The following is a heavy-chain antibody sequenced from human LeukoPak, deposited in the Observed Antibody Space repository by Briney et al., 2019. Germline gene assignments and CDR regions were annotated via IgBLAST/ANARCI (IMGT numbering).Heavy chain of an antibody. CDR1: GGSISSYY. V-gene: IGHV4-59*01. CDR3: AREGRYYYYGMDV. CDR2: IYYSGST. Sequence: PSETLSLTCTVSGGSISSYYWSWIRQPPGKGLEWIGYIYYSGSTNYNPSLKSRVTISVDTSKNQFSLKLSSVTAADTAVYYCAREGRYYYYGMDVWGQGTTVTVPS. J-gene: IGHJ6*02.